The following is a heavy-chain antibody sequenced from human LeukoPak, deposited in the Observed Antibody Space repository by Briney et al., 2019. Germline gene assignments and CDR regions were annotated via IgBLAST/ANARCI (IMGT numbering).Heavy chain of an antibody. D-gene: IGHD3-3*01. CDR3: ATALGVTIFGVVTDY. J-gene: IGHJ4*02. CDR1: GYTFTSYG. CDR2: FDPEDGET. Sequence: GASVKVSCKASGYTFTSYGISWVRQAPGKGLEWMGGFDPEDGETIYAQKFQGRVTMTEDTSTDTAYMELSSLTSEDTAVYFCATALGVTIFGVVTDYWGQGTLVTVSS. V-gene: IGHV1-24*01.